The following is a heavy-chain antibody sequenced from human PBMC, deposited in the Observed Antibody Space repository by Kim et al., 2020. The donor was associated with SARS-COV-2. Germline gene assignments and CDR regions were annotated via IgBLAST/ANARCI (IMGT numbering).Heavy chain of an antibody. V-gene: IGHV3-23*01. CDR2: ISGSGGST. D-gene: IGHD1-7*01. CDR1: GFTFRNYA. Sequence: GGSLRLSCAASGFTFRNYAMGWVRQAPGKGLEWVSGISGSGGSTNYADSVKGRFTISRDNSKNTLFLQMNSLRAEDTAVYYCANPSNWNYGRGYWGQGTLVTVSS. CDR3: ANPSNWNYGRGY. J-gene: IGHJ4*02.